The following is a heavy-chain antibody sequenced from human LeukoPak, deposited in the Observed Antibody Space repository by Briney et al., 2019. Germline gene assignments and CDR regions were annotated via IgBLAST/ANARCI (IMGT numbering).Heavy chain of an antibody. D-gene: IGHD3-10*01. V-gene: IGHV3-23*01. J-gene: IGHJ4*02. Sequence: GGSLRLSCAVSGITLGNYGMSWVRQVPGKGLEWVAGISGSGGSTNYAASVKGRFTISRDSRKNTLFLQMNSLRAEDTAVYFCAKRGVVIRVILVGFHKEAYYFDSWGQGVLVTVSS. CDR1: GITLGNYG. CDR2: ISGSGGST. CDR3: AKRGVVIRVILVGFHKEAYYFDS.